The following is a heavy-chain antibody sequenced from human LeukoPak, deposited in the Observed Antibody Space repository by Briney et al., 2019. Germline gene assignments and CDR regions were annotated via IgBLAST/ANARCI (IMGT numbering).Heavy chain of an antibody. CDR2: IYYSGST. J-gene: IGHJ4*02. CDR1: GGSISSGGYY. Sequence: SQTLSLTCTVSGGSISSGGYYWSWIRQHPGKGLEWIGHIYYSGSTYYNPSLKSRVTISVDTSKNQFSLKLSSVTAADTAVYYCARARYDILTGPTDFDYWGQGTLVTVSS. D-gene: IGHD3-9*01. CDR3: ARARYDILTGPTDFDY. V-gene: IGHV4-31*03.